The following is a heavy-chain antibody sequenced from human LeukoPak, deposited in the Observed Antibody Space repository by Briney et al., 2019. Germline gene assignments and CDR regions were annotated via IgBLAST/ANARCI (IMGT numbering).Heavy chain of an antibody. D-gene: IGHD4-17*01. V-gene: IGHV4-59*01. CDR1: DGSIINYD. J-gene: IGHJ4*02. CDR2: VHYSGTT. Sequence: KPSETLSLTCTVSDGSIINYDWSWVRQPPGKGLEFIGHVHYSGTTNYNPSLRSRVTISIDRSKQHFFLKLKSVAAADTAVYYCARGYGDFRVEGRYFHSWGQGTLVTVSS. CDR3: ARGYGDFRVEGRYFHS.